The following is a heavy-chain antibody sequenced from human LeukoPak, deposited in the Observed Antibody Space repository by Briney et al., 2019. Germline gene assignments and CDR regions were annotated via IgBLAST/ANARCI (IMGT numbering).Heavy chain of an antibody. CDR2: ISSSSSTI. D-gene: IGHD6-13*01. V-gene: IGHV3-48*01. J-gene: IGHJ4*02. Sequence: GGSLRLSCAASGFIFSSYSMNWVRQAPGKGLEWVSYISSSSSTIYYADSVKGRFTISRDNSKNTLYLQMNSLRAEDTAVYYCAKDYSSSWSRLDYWGQGTLVTVSS. CDR1: GFIFSSYS. CDR3: AKDYSSSWSRLDY.